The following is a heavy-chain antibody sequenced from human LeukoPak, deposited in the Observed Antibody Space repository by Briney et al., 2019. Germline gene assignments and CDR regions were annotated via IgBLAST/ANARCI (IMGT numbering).Heavy chain of an antibody. Sequence: SETLSLTRTVSGGSISSYYWSWIRQPPGKGLEWIGYIYYSGSTNYNPSLKSRVTTSVDTSKNQFSLKRSSVTAADTAVYYCARGAYDFWSGNSYGMDVWGQGATVTVSS. J-gene: IGHJ6*02. V-gene: IGHV4-59*01. CDR2: IYYSGST. D-gene: IGHD3-3*01. CDR3: ARGAYDFWSGNSYGMDV. CDR1: GGSISSYY.